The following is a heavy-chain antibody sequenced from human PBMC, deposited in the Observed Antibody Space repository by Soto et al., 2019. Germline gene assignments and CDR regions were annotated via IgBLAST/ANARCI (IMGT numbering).Heavy chain of an antibody. Sequence: SETLSLTCTVSGGSISSYYWSWIRQPPGKGLEWIGYIYYSGSTNYNPSLKSRVTISVDTSKNQFSLKLSSVTAADTAVYYCARARKTRITTYYYYYMDVWGKGTTVTVSS. CDR1: GGSISSYY. CDR2: IYYSGST. CDR3: ARARKTRITTYYYYYMDV. D-gene: IGHD1-20*01. J-gene: IGHJ6*03. V-gene: IGHV4-59*01.